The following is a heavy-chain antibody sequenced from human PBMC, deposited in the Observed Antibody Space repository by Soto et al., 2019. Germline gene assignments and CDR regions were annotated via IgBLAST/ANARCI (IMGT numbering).Heavy chain of an antibody. D-gene: IGHD4-17*01. J-gene: IGHJ4*02. V-gene: IGHV1-69*02. CDR1: GGTFSSYT. Sequence: ASVKVSCKASGGTFSSYTISWVRQAPGQGLEWMGRIIPILGIANYAQKFQGRVTITADKSTSTAYMELSSLRSEDTAVYYCARHDYGDPGGFDYWGQGTLVTVSS. CDR3: ARHDYGDPGGFDY. CDR2: IIPILGIA.